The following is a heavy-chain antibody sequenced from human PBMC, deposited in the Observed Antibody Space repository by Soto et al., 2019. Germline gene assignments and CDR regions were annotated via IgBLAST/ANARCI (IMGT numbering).Heavy chain of an antibody. J-gene: IGHJ4*02. Sequence: PGGSLRLSCAASGFTFSSYAISWVRQAPGKGLEWVSAISVSGGSTYYADSVKGRFTISRDNSKNTLYLQMNSLRAEDTAVYYCAKVWGMTTVTPDYWGQGTLVTVSS. CDR1: GFTFSSYA. D-gene: IGHD4-17*01. V-gene: IGHV3-23*01. CDR3: AKVWGMTTVTPDY. CDR2: ISVSGGST.